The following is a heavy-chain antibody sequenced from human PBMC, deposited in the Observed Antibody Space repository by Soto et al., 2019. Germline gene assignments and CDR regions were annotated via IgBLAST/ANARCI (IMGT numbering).Heavy chain of an antibody. CDR3: ARSPRLASYYGVYYYYGMDV. CDR2: ISAYNGNT. D-gene: IGHD1-26*01. J-gene: IGHJ6*02. V-gene: IGHV1-18*01. Sequence: GASVKVSCKASGYTFTSYGISWVRQAPGQGLEWMGWISAYNGNTNYAQKLQGRVTMTTDTSTSTAYMELRSLRSDDTAVYYCARSPRLASYYGVYYYYGMDVWGQGTTVTVSS. CDR1: GYTFTSYG.